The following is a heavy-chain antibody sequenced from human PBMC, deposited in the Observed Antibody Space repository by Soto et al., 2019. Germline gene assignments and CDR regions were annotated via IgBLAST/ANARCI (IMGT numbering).Heavy chain of an antibody. J-gene: IGHJ4*02. D-gene: IGHD3-10*01. CDR1: GASISRTGFH. V-gene: IGHV4-39*01. CDR3: ARRGSGHTFDY. Sequence: QLQLQESGPGLVKPSETLSLTCAVSGASISRTGFHWGWIRQPPGQGREWIGSIYEGGTTLYNPSLKSRVTISADTSKNHFSLKLNSVTAADTAVYFCARRGSGHTFDYWGQGTLVTVSS. CDR2: IYEGGTT.